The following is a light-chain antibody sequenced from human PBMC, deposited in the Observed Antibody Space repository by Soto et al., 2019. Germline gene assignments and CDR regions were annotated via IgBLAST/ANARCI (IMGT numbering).Light chain of an antibody. Sequence: DIHMTQSPSSVSSSVGDRVTITCRASQGISSWLARYQQKPGKAPKLLIYAASSLQSGVPSRFSGSGSGTDFTLTISSLQPEDFATYYCQPANSFPLTFGGGTKVEIK. CDR2: AAS. J-gene: IGKJ4*01. CDR1: QGISSW. CDR3: QPANSFPLT. V-gene: IGKV1-12*01.